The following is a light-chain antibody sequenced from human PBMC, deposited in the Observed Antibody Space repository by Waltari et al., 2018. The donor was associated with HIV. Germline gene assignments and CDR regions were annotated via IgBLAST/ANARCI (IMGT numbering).Light chain of an antibody. CDR1: GSDVRGYNV. J-gene: IGLJ2*01. V-gene: IGLV2-23*02. CDR3: CSYAGSSTYVV. Sequence: QAALTQPPSVSGFPGQLIPTSCTGTGSDVRGYNVVSGYQQHPGKAPKLMIYEVSKRPAGVSNRFSGSKSGNTASLTISGLQAEDEADYHCCSYAGSSTYVVFGGGTKLTVL. CDR2: EVS.